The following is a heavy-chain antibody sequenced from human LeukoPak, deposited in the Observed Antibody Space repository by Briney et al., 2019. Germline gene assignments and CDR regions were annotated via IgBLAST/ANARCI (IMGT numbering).Heavy chain of an antibody. CDR3: AKSRTGTRDSFDY. J-gene: IGHJ4*02. V-gene: IGHV3-23*01. Sequence: GGSLRLSCAASGFTFSSYAMSWVRQAPGKGLEWVSAISGSGGSTYYADSVKGRFTISRDSSKNTLYLQMNSLRAEDTAVYYCAKSRTGTRDSFDYWGQGTLVTVSS. CDR2: ISGSGGST. D-gene: IGHD1/OR15-1a*01. CDR1: GFTFSSYA.